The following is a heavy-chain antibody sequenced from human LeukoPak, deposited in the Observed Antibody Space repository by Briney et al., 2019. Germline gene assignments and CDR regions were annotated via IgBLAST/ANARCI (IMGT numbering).Heavy chain of an antibody. Sequence: GGSLRLSCTASGFTFGDYAMSWARQAPGKGLEWVGFIRSKAYGGTTEYAASVKGRFAISRDDSKSIAYLQMNSLKTEDTAVYYCTRGVLGYYYGSGSYFNYYYYYGMDVWGQGTTVTVSS. V-gene: IGHV3-49*04. J-gene: IGHJ6*02. CDR3: TRGVLGYYYGSGSYFNYYYYYGMDV. CDR1: GFTFGDYA. D-gene: IGHD3-10*01. CDR2: IRSKAYGGTT.